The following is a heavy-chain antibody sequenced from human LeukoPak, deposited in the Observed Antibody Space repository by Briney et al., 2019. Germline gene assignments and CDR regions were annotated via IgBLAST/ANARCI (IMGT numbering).Heavy chain of an antibody. CDR1: GYTFTSYG. V-gene: IGHV1-18*01. CDR3: ARDVGLNYYDSSGYYLDY. CDR2: ISAYNGNT. Sequence: ASVKVSCKASGYTFTSYGISWVRQAPGQGLEWMGWISAYNGNTNYAQKLQGRVTMTRDMSTSTVYMELSSLRSEDTAVYYCARDVGLNYYDSSGYYLDYWGQGTLVTVSS. D-gene: IGHD3-22*01. J-gene: IGHJ4*02.